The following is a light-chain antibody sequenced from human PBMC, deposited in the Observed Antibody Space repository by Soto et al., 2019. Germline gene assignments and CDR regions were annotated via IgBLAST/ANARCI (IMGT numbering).Light chain of an antibody. V-gene: IGKV3-20*01. CDR3: QQYGGSPIT. CDR1: QSLTSSY. J-gene: IGKJ5*01. Sequence: LTHSAVAVSLKPGETATLSCRASQSLTSSYLAWYQQRPGQAPSLLIYGVSSRATGIPDRFSGSGSGTDFTLSITGLEPEDFAVYYCQQYGGSPITFGLGTRLEIK. CDR2: GVS.